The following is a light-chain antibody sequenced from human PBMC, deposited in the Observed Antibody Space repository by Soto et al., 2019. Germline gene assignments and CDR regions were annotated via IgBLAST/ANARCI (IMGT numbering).Light chain of an antibody. V-gene: IGKV3-15*01. CDR2: GAS. CDR1: QSVSRH. CDR3: EQRSNWPPWT. J-gene: IGKJ1*01. Sequence: EIVMTQSPATLSLSPGERATLSCRASQSVSRHLAWYQQKPGQAPRLLIYGASTRATGLPARFSGSGSGTEFTLTISSLQPEDFAVYYCEQRSNWPPWTFGQGTKVDIK.